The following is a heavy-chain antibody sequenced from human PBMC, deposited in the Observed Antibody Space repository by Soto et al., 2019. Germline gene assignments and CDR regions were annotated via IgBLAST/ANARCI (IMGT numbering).Heavy chain of an antibody. D-gene: IGHD1-26*01. Sequence: ASVKVSCKASGYTFTSYGISWVRQAPGQGLEWMGWISAYNGNTNYAQKLQGRVTMTTDTSTSKAYMELRSLRSDDTAVDYCAGENGNRDYFDYWGQGPLVTVSS. CDR1: GYTFTSYG. CDR3: AGENGNRDYFDY. CDR2: ISAYNGNT. V-gene: IGHV1-18*01. J-gene: IGHJ4*02.